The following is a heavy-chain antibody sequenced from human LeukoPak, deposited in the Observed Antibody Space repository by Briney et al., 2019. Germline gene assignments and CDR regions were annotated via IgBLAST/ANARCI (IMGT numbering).Heavy chain of an antibody. CDR2: IKSKTDGGTT. Sequence: PGGSLRLSCAASGLSFNNAWMTWVRQAPGKGLEWVVRIKSKTDGGTTDYAAPVQGRFTISRDDSKNTLYLQMNSLKTEETAVYYCTPLTYHYDSSGYYYVGYFQHWGQGTLVTVSS. CDR1: GLSFNNAW. V-gene: IGHV3-15*05. D-gene: IGHD3-22*01. CDR3: TPLTYHYDSSGYYYVGYFQH. J-gene: IGHJ1*01.